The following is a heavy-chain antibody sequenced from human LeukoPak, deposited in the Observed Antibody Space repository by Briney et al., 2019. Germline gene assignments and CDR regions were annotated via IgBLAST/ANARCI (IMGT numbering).Heavy chain of an antibody. CDR3: AGRLTGYSSGYVH. V-gene: IGHV3-23*01. J-gene: IGHJ4*02. D-gene: IGHD5-18*01. Sequence: GSLRLSCVASGITFSNYAVSWVRQAPEKGLDWVSVISGSAHKIRYADSVKGRFTISRDNSENIVYLQMNNLRVEDTAVYYCAGRLTGYSSGYVHWGQGTLVTVSS. CDR1: GITFSNYA. CDR2: ISGSAHKI.